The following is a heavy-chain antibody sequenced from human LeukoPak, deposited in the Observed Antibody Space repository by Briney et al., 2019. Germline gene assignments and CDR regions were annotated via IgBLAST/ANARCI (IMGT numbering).Heavy chain of an antibody. V-gene: IGHV4-59*01. Sequence: SETLSLTCTVSDDSINTYYWSWIRQPPGKGMEWIGYIYHSGSTNYNPSLRSRVTISVDTSKSQLSLKLNSVTAADTAVYFCARVRWLHAYYSYYYMDVWGRGTTVTVSS. CDR3: ARVRWLHAYYSYYYMDV. J-gene: IGHJ6*03. CDR2: IYHSGST. CDR1: DDSINTYY. D-gene: IGHD3-22*01.